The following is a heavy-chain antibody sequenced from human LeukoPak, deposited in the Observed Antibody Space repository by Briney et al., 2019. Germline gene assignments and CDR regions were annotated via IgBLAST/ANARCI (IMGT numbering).Heavy chain of an antibody. D-gene: IGHD3-10*01. J-gene: IGHJ6*03. CDR2: IYYSGST. V-gene: IGHV4-59*01. Sequence: TSETLSLTCTVSGGSISSYYWSWIRQPPGKGLGWIGYIYYSGSTNYNPSLKSRVTISVDTSKNQFSLKLSSVTAADTAVYYCARVWSHYYYYMDVWGKGTTVTISS. CDR1: GGSISSYY. CDR3: ARVWSHYYYYMDV.